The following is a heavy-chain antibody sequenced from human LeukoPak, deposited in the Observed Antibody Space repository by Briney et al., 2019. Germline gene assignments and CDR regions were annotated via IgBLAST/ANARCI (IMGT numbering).Heavy chain of an antibody. CDR2: IWYDGSNN. V-gene: IGHV3-33*01. CDR3: ARDPTMVRGFMNYIAY. Sequence: PGGSLRLSCAASGFTFSSYGMHWSRQAPGKGREGVAVIWYDGSNNYYADSVKGRLTISRENSKNRLYLQRNSLRAEDTAVYYCARDPTMVRGFMNYIAYWGQEPWSPSPQ. D-gene: IGHD3-10*01. J-gene: IGHJ4*01. CDR1: GFTFSSYG.